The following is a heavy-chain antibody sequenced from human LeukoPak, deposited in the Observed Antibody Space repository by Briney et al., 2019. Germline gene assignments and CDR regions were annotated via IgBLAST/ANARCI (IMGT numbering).Heavy chain of an antibody. CDR3: ARHSVHLNDYGVYWYFDL. CDR1: GGSISSSSYY. J-gene: IGHJ2*01. D-gene: IGHD4-17*01. CDR2: IFYSGST. Sequence: SETLSLTCTVSGGSISSSSYYWGGIRQPPGRGRSGIGGIFYSGSTYYNPSLKSRVTISVDTSKNQFSLKLSSVTAADTAVYYCARHSVHLNDYGVYWYFDLWGRGTLVTVSS. V-gene: IGHV4-39*01.